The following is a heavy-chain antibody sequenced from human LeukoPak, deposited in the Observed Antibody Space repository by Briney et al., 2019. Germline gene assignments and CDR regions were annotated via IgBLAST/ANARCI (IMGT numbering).Heavy chain of an antibody. CDR1: GYIFTSYA. D-gene: IGHD3-22*01. V-gene: IGHV1-3*01. Sequence: ASVKVSCKASGYIFTSYAMHWVRQAPGQRLEWMGWINAGNGNTKYSQKFQGRVTITRDTSASTAYMELSSLRSKDTAVYYCARDLDSYYFDYWGQGTLVTVSS. CDR2: INAGNGNT. CDR3: ARDLDSYYFDY. J-gene: IGHJ4*02.